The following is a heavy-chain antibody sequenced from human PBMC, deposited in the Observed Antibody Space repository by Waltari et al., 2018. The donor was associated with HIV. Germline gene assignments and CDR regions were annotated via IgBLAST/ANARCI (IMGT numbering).Heavy chain of an antibody. CDR2: ISGSGGRT. CDR1: GFTFSSYA. D-gene: IGHD4-17*01. CDR3: AKETASMTTVTTFDY. J-gene: IGHJ4*02. Sequence: EVQLLESGGGLVQPGGSLRLPCAASGFTFSSYAMSWVRQAPGKGLEWVSAISGSGGRTYYADSVKGRFTISRDNSKNTLYLQMNSLRAEDTAVYYCAKETASMTTVTTFDYWGQGTLVTVSS. V-gene: IGHV3-23*01.